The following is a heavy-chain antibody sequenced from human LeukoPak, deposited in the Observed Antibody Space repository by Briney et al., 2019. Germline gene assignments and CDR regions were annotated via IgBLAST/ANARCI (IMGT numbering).Heavy chain of an antibody. CDR1: GDSISSGGYS. Sequence: SETLSLTCVVSGDSISSGGYSWSWIRQTPGKGLEWIAYIHDSGSTYNNPSLKSRLSISIDTSKNQFSLKLSSVTAADTAVYYCARSGSGSYYDFDYWGQGTLVTVSS. V-gene: IGHV4-30-4*07. D-gene: IGHD1-26*01. CDR2: IHDSGST. CDR3: ARSGSGSYYDFDY. J-gene: IGHJ4*02.